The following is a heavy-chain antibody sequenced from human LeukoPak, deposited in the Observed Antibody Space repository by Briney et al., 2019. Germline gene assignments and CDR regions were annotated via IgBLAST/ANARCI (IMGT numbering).Heavy chain of an antibody. D-gene: IGHD3-22*01. CDR3: ARGITMIVAYDAFDI. J-gene: IGHJ3*02. CDR1: GFTFSSYA. CDR2: KSYDGSNK. V-gene: IGHV3-30-3*01. Sequence: GGSLRLSCAASGFTFSSYAMHWVRQAPGKGLEWVAVKSYDGSNKYYADSVKGRFTISRDNSKNTLYLQMNSLRAEDTAVYYCARGITMIVAYDAFDIWGQGTMVTVSS.